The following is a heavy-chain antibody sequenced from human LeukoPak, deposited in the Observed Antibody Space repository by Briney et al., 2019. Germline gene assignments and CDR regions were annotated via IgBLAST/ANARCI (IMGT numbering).Heavy chain of an antibody. CDR2: IYTSGST. Sequence: SETLSLACTVSGGSISSYYWSWIRQPPGKGLEWIGYIYTSGSTNYNPSLKSRVTISVDTSKNQFSLKLSSVTAADTAVYYCARRGGIVGATVDYWGQGTLVTVSS. J-gene: IGHJ4*02. V-gene: IGHV4-4*09. D-gene: IGHD1-26*01. CDR1: GGSISSYY. CDR3: ARRGGIVGATVDY.